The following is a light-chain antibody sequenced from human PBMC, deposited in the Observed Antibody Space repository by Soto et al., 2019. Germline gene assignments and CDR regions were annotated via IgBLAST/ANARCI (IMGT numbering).Light chain of an antibody. CDR1: SSNIGAVFD. J-gene: IGLJ2*01. V-gene: IGLV1-40*01. Sequence: QLVLTQPPSVSGAPGQRVTISCTGSSSNIGAVFDVHWYQQVPGTAPKLLIYENTKRPSGVPYRFSGSKSGTSASLAITGLQAEDEADYCCQSYDSGLSGWLFGGGTKLTVL. CDR3: QSYDSGLSGWL. CDR2: ENT.